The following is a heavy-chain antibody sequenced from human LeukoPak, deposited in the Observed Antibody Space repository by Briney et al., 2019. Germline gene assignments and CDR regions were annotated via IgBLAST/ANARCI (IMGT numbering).Heavy chain of an antibody. J-gene: IGHJ4*02. V-gene: IGHV3-21*01. Sequence: GGSLRLSCAASGFTFSTYAMNWVRQAPGKGLEWVSSIRSSSSYIYYADSVKGRFTISRDNAKNSLYLQMNSLRDEDTAVYYCASAGSGLYWGQGTLVTVSS. D-gene: IGHD6-19*01. CDR3: ASAGSGLY. CDR2: IRSSSSYI. CDR1: GFTFSTYA.